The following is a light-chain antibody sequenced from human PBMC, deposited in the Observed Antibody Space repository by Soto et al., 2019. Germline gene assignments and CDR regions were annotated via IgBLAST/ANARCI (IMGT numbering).Light chain of an antibody. J-gene: IGKJ1*01. Sequence: DIQMTQSPSSLSASVGDRVTITCRASQGITNYVAWYQQKPGKVPKLLIYTASTLQSGVPSRFSGSGSGTDFTLTISSLQPEDVATYYCQKYNSAPWTFGQGTKVEIK. V-gene: IGKV1-27*01. CDR3: QKYNSAPWT. CDR1: QGITNY. CDR2: TAS.